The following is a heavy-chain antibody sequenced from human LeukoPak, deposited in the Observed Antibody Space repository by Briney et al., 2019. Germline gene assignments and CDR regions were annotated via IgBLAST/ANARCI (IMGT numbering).Heavy chain of an antibody. J-gene: IGHJ6*02. V-gene: IGHV4-30-2*01. Sequence: PSETLSLTCAVSGGSISSGGYSWSWIRQPPGKGLEWIGYIYHSGSTYYNPSLKSRGTISVDRSKNQFSLKLSSVTAADTAVYYCARARYYYGMDVWGQGTTVTVSS. CDR2: IYHSGST. CDR1: GGSISSGGYS. CDR3: ARARYYYGMDV.